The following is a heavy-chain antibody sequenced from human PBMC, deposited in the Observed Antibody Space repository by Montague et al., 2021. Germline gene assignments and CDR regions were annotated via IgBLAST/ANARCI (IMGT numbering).Heavy chain of an antibody. V-gene: IGHV4-39*01. CDR1: GFSVTNHSYY. CDR3: AGFNPWGSGESRFFFDY. J-gene: IGHJ4*02. Sequence: SETLSLTCSVSGFSVTNHSYYWGRIRQSPGKGLEFHGHVYYTGDTYTTPSLHTTVTISVDTSTNQFYLKLRSVAAADTAMYFCAGFNPWGSGESRFFFDYWGPGNLVSVSS. CDR2: VYYTGDT. D-gene: IGHD3-16*01.